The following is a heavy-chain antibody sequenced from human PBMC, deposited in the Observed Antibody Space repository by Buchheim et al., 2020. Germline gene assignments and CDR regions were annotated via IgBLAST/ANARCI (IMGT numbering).Heavy chain of an antibody. J-gene: IGHJ4*02. V-gene: IGHV3-33*01. CDR3: ARGSLRSPSDY. Sequence: QVQLVESGGGVVQPGRSLRLSCAASGFTFSSYGMHWVRQAPGKGLEWVAVIWYDGSNKYYADSVKGRFTISRDNSKNTRYLQMNSLRAEDTAVYYCARGSLRSPSDYWGQGTL. CDR2: IWYDGSNK. D-gene: IGHD4-17*01. CDR1: GFTFSSYG.